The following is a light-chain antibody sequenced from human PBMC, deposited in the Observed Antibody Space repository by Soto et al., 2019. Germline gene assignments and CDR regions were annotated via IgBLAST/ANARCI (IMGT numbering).Light chain of an antibody. CDR1: GSDIGNYNY. V-gene: IGLV2-14*01. J-gene: IGLJ3*02. Sequence: QSVLTQPASVSGSPGQSITISCTGTGSDIGNYNYVSWYQQYPGKAPKLIIYAVSNRPSGVSSRFSASKSGNTASLTISGLQAEDEAHYYCSSYRAYSTLWVFGGGTKVTVL. CDR3: SSYRAYSTLWV. CDR2: AVS.